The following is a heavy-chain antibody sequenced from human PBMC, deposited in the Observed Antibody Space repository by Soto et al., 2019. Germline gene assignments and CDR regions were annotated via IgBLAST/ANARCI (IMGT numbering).Heavy chain of an antibody. CDR3: ARGGEVGGAGSAAFDM. Sequence: VQLVQSGAEVKKPGASVKISCTASGYTVTTHYMHWVRQAPGRGLEWMGAINPGSGAAKYTQTFEASVPMTRDTPTSTVYMEMSALRSGDTAVFYWARGGEVGGAGSAAFDMWGQGTMVTVSS. CDR1: GYTVTTHY. J-gene: IGHJ3*02. D-gene: IGHD3-16*01. CDR2: INPGSGAA. V-gene: IGHV1-46*01.